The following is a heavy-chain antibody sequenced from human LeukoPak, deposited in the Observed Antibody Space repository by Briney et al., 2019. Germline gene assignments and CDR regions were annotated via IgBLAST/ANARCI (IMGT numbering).Heavy chain of an antibody. CDR2: IYHSGST. CDR1: GHSISSGYY. Sequence: TSETLSLTCGVSGHSISSGYYWGWIRQPPGKGLEWIGSIYHSGSTYYNPSLKSRVTKSVDTFKNQFSLKLSSVTAADTAVYYCARHDYGGNSEVYWGQGTLVTVSS. CDR3: ARHDYGGNSEVY. J-gene: IGHJ4*02. D-gene: IGHD4-23*01. V-gene: IGHV4-38-2*01.